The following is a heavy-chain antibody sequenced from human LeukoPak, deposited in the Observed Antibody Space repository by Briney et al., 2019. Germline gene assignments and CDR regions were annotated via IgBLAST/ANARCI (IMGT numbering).Heavy chain of an antibody. Sequence: SETLSLTCAVSDYSISSGYYWGWIRQPPGKGLEWIGSIYHSGSTYYNPSLKSRVTISVDTSKNQLSLKLSSVTAADTAVYYCAREPSRGFGELSLPSDYWGQGTLVTVSS. CDR3: AREPSRGFGELSLPSDY. D-gene: IGHD3-10*01. J-gene: IGHJ4*02. V-gene: IGHV4-38-2*02. CDR2: IYHSGST. CDR1: DYSISSGYY.